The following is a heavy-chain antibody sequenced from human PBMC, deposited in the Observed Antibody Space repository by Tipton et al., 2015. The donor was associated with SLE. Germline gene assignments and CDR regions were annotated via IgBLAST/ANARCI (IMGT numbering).Heavy chain of an antibody. CDR3: ARCGGRNHFGY. Sequence: TLSLTCTVSGRSISSGGYYWSWIRQHPGKGLEWIGYIFDTGSTYYNPSLKSRVSISVDTSKNQFSLNLISVTAADTAVYYCARCGGRNHFGYWGQGPLVSVSS. CDR2: IFDTGST. J-gene: IGHJ4*02. V-gene: IGHV4-31*03. D-gene: IGHD3-16*01. CDR1: GRSISSGGYY.